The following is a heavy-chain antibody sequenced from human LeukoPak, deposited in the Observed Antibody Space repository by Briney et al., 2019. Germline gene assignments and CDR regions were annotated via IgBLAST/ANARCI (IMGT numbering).Heavy chain of an antibody. CDR1: GGSMSGYY. D-gene: IGHD2/OR15-2a*01. J-gene: IGHJ4*02. V-gene: IGHV4-59*08. CDR3: RLLFAY. Sequence: RPSETLSLTCTVSGGSMSGYYWTWIRQAPGKGLEWIGFLSYSGTTSYNPSLKSRLTISGDTSRNQFSLKLDSVTAADTAVYDNRLLFAYWGQGILVTVSS. CDR2: LSYSGTT.